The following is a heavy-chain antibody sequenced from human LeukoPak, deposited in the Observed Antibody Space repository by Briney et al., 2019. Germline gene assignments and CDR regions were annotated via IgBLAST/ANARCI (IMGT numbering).Heavy chain of an antibody. CDR3: AKVVYDFWSGYDY. CDR1: GFTFSSYA. Sequence: PGGSLRLSCAASGFTFSSYAMNWVRQAPGEGLEWVSTISGSGGSTYYADSVKGRFTISRDNSKNTLCLQMNSLRAEDTAIYYCAKVVYDFWSGYDYWGQGTLVTVSS. CDR2: ISGSGGST. V-gene: IGHV3-23*01. J-gene: IGHJ4*02. D-gene: IGHD3-3*01.